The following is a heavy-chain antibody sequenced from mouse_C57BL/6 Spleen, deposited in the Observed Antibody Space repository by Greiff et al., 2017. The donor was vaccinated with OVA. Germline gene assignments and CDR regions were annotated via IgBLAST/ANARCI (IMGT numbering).Heavy chain of an antibody. CDR3: ARKGQLRSYYFDY. J-gene: IGHJ2*01. V-gene: IGHV1-69*01. CDR2: IDPSDSYT. D-gene: IGHD3-2*02. Sequence: QVQLQQPGAELVMPGASVELSCKASGYTFTSYWMHWVKQRPGQGLEWIGEIDPSDSYTNYNQKFKGKSTLTVDKSSSTAYMQLSSLTSEDSAVYYCARKGQLRSYYFDYWGQGTTLTVSS. CDR1: GYTFTSYW.